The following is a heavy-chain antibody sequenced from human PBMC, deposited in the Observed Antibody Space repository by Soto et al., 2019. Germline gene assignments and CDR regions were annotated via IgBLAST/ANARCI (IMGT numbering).Heavy chain of an antibody. CDR1: GGSISSYY. Sequence: SETLSLTCAVSGGSISSYYWNWIRQPPGKGLEWIGYIYYSGSTNYNPSLKSRVTISVDTSKNQFSLKLSSVTAADTVVYYCARGFGAFDIWGQGTMVTVSS. J-gene: IGHJ3*02. V-gene: IGHV4-59*08. D-gene: IGHD3-3*01. CDR3: ARGFGAFDI. CDR2: IYYSGST.